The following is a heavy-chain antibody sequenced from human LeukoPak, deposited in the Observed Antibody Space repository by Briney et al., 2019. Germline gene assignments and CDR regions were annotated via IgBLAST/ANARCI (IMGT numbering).Heavy chain of an antibody. CDR3: ARESGAIAVPLDY. CDR1: RGSFSSEA. J-gene: IGHJ4*02. Sequence: SVTVTCKDYRGSFSSEAINWVRQARGQGIERMGRIIPILGIANYAQKFQGRVTITADKSTSTAYMELSSLRSEDTAVYYCARESGAIAVPLDYWGQGTLVTVSS. CDR2: IIPILGIA. V-gene: IGHV1-69*04. D-gene: IGHD6-19*01.